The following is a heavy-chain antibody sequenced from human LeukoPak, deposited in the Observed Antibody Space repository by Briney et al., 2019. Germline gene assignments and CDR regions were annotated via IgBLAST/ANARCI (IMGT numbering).Heavy chain of an antibody. CDR2: IKQDGSEK. V-gene: IGHV3-7*01. J-gene: IGHJ6*03. Sequence: GGSLRLSCAASGFTFNSYWMSWVRQAPGKGLEWVAIIKQDGSEKYYVDSLRGRFTISRDNAKNSVYLQMNSLRAEDTAVYYCAGCSTVTTYYYSYYMDIWGKGTTVTVSS. D-gene: IGHD4-17*01. CDR1: GFTFNSYW. CDR3: AGCSTVTTYYYSYYMDI.